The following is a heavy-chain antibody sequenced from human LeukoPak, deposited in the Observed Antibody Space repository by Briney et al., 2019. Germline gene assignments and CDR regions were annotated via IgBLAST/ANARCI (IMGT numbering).Heavy chain of an antibody. D-gene: IGHD5-18*01. V-gene: IGHV1-18*01. CDR1: GGTFSSYA. CDR2: ISAYNGNT. J-gene: IGHJ4*02. Sequence: ASVKVSCKASGGTFSSYAISWVRQAPGQGLEWMGWISAYNGNTNYAQKLQGRVTMTTDTSTSTAYMELRSLRSDDTAVYYCATEIRGYSAYFDYWGQGTLVTVSS. CDR3: ATEIRGYSAYFDY.